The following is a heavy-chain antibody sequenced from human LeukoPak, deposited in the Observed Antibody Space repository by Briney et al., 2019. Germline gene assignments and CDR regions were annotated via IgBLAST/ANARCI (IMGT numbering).Heavy chain of an antibody. CDR2: VSDSEST. CDR1: GGSISSHY. D-gene: IGHD6-13*01. V-gene: IGHV4-59*11. Sequence: PSETLSLTCTVSGGSISSHYWSWIRQPPGKGLEWIGYVSDSESTNYNPSLKSRVTVSVDTSKDQFSLKLTSVTAADTAVYYCARTGSSWPLYYYYYMDVWGKGTTVTVSS. J-gene: IGHJ6*03. CDR3: ARTGSSWPLYYYYYMDV.